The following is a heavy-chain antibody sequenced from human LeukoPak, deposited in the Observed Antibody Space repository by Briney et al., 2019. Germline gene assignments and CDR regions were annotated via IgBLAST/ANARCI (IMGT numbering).Heavy chain of an antibody. D-gene: IGHD3-3*01. CDR3: AKDFWSGYYPNY. J-gene: IGHJ4*02. CDR1: GFTFSSYA. Sequence: GGSLRLSCAASGFTFSSYAMSWVRQAPGKGLEWVSGSGSGGSTYYADSVKGRFTISRDNSKNALYLQMNSLRAEDTAVYYCAKDFWSGYYPNYWGQGTLVTVSS. CDR2: SGSGGST. V-gene: IGHV3-23*01.